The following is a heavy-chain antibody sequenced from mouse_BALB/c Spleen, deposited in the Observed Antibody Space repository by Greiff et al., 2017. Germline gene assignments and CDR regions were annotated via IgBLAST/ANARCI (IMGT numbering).Heavy chain of an antibody. CDR3: SVIYYDCDDGLDY. CDR1: GYTFTSYW. J-gene: IGHJ2*01. D-gene: IGHD2-4*01. CDR2: IYPGNSDT. V-gene: IGHV1-5*01. Sequence: EVQLVESGTVLARPGASVKMSCKASGYTFTSYWMHWVKQRPGQGLEWIGAIYPGNSDTSYNQKFKGKAKLTAVTSTSTAYMELSSLTNEDAAVYYCSVIYYDCDDGLDYWGQGTTLTVSS.